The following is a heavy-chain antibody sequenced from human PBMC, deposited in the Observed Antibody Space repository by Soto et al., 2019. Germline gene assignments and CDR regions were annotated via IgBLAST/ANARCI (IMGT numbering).Heavy chain of an antibody. CDR1: GGSISSSTDY. V-gene: IGHV4-39*01. Sequence: PSETLSLTCTVSGGSISSSTDYWGWIRRPPGKGLEWIGSISYNGRTFYNPSLRSRVTISVDTSKKQFSLKLTSVTATDTAVYYCARLRKVAAAGTSGMFDPWGQGTLVTVSS. D-gene: IGHD6-13*01. CDR3: ARLRKVAAAGTSGMFDP. CDR2: ISYNGRT. J-gene: IGHJ5*02.